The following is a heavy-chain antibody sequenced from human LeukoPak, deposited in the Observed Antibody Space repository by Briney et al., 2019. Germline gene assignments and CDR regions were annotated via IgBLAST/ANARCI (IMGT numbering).Heavy chain of an antibody. D-gene: IGHD2-8*01. CDR2: IYPGDSDT. J-gene: IGHJ5*02. CDR3: ARTYCTNGVCHAPWFDP. Sequence: PGESLKISCKGSGYSFTSYWIGWVRQMPGKGLEWMGIIYPGDSDTRYSPSFQGQVTISADKSISTAYLQWSSLKASDTAMYYCARTYCTNGVCHAPWFDPWGQGTLVTVSS. CDR1: GYSFTSYW. V-gene: IGHV5-51*01.